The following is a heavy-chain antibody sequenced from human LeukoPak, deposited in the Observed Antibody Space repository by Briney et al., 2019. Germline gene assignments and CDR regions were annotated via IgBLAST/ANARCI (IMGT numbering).Heavy chain of an antibody. J-gene: IGHJ4*02. V-gene: IGHV3-23*01. CDR2: ISGSGGST. CDR1: GFTFSSYA. D-gene: IGHD6-25*01. CDR3: AKAEQRDYYFDY. Sequence: GGSLRLSSAASGFTFSSYAMSWVRQAPGKGLEWVSAISGSGGSTYYADSVKGRFTISRDNSKNTLYLQMNSLRAEDTAVYYCAKAEQRDYYFDYWGQGTLVTVSS.